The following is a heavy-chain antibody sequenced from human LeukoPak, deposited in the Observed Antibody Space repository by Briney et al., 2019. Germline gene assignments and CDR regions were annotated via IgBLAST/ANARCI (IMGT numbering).Heavy chain of an antibody. J-gene: IGHJ6*03. CDR2: INPNSGGT. V-gene: IGHV1-2*02. CDR1: GYTFTGYY. CDR3: ARVLRYFDWLSYYYYYYMDV. Sequence: GASVKVSCKASGYTFTGYYMHWVRQAPGQGLEWMGWINPNSGGTNYAQKFQGRVTMTRDTSISTAYMELSRLRSDDTAVYYCARVLRYFDWLSYYYYYYMDVWGKGTTVTISS. D-gene: IGHD3-9*01.